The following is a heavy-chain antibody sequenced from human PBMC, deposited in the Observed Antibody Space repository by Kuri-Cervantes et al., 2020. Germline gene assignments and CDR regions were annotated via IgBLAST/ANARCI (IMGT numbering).Heavy chain of an antibody. CDR2: IYYSGST. D-gene: IGHD3-22*01. Sequence: SETLSLTCTVSGGSISSGGYYWSWIRQHPGKGLEWIGYIYYSGSTYYNPSLKSRVTISVDTSKNQFSLKLSSVTAADTAVYYCARDQANYYDSSSWFDPWGQGTLVTVSS. CDR3: ARDQANYYDSSSWFDP. CDR1: GGSISSGGYY. J-gene: IGHJ5*02. V-gene: IGHV4-31*03.